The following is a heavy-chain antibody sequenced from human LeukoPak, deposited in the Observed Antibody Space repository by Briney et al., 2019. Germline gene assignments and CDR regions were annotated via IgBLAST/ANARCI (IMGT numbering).Heavy chain of an antibody. CDR2: IYYSGST. V-gene: IGHV4-39*01. Sequence: SETLSLTCTVSGGSISSSSYYWGWIRQPPGKGLEWIGTIYYSGSTYYNPSLKSRVTISVDTSKNQFSLKLSSVTAADTAVYYCARRIAAAGLRSWGQGTLVTVSS. D-gene: IGHD6-13*01. CDR1: GGSISSSSYY. CDR3: ARRIAAAGLRS. J-gene: IGHJ5*02.